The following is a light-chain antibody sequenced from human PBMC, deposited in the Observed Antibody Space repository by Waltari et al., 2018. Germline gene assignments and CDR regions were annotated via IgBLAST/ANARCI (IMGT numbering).Light chain of an antibody. V-gene: IGLV1-47*01. CDR2: KNL. J-gene: IGLJ3*02. Sequence: QSLLTQPPPVPAAPGQQVTIPQSGPPSNLRENNVFWFQHYVGLAPRLPIDKNLGRPSCVSDRFSASKSGTSASLFIAGLRSEDEALYYCSAWDDSRGGLWVFGGGTRVTVL. CDR1: PSNLRENN. CDR3: SAWDDSRGGLWV.